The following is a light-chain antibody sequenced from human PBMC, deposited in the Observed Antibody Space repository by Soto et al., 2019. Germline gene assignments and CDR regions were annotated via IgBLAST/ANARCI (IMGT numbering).Light chain of an antibody. V-gene: IGKV3-15*01. CDR2: GAS. J-gene: IGKJ1*01. CDR3: QQYNNWPPWT. CDR1: QSVRSN. Sequence: EIVMTQSPATLSASQGERATLSCRASQSVRSNLAWYQQKPGQAPRLLIYGASTRATGIPARFSGSGSGTEFTLSIGSLQSEDFAVYYCQQYNNWPPWTFGQGTKVDIK.